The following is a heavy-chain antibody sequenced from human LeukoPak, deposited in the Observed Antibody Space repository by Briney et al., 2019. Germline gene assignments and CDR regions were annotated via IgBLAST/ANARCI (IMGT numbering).Heavy chain of an antibody. Sequence: TSETLSLTCAVSGGSISSGGYSWSWIRQPPGKVLEWIGYIYHSGSTYYNPSLKRRVTISVDRSKNQVSLKLSPVTAADPAVYYCARNYGDYNFDFWGQGTLVTVSS. CDR3: ARNYGDYNFDF. J-gene: IGHJ4*02. V-gene: IGHV4-30-2*01. D-gene: IGHD4-17*01. CDR1: GGSISSGGYS. CDR2: IYHSGST.